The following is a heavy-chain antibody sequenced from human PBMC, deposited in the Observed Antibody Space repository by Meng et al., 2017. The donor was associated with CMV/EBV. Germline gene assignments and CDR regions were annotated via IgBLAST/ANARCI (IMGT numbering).Heavy chain of an antibody. J-gene: IGHJ5*02. CDR2: IYYSGST. V-gene: IGHV4-39*07. CDR3: ARAIVLMVYAENWFDP. D-gene: IGHD2-8*01. CDR1: GSISSCSYY. Sequence: SCPGWLDPSGAPAPRSVCPCGSISSCSYYWGWIRQPPGKGLEGIRSIYYSGSTYYTPSLKSRVTISVDTSKNQFSLKLSSVTAADTAVYYCARAIVLMVYAENWFDPWGQGTLVTVSS.